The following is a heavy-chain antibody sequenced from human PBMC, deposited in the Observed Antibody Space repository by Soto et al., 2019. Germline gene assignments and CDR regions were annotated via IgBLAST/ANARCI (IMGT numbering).Heavy chain of an antibody. Sequence: QMQLVQSGPEVKKPGTSVKVSCKASGFTFTSSAVQWVRQARGQRLEWIGWIVVGSGNTNYAQKFQERVTITRDMSTSTAYMELSSLRSEDTAVYYCAAFIGEDSIFDYWGQGTLVTVSS. J-gene: IGHJ4*02. D-gene: IGHD3-22*01. CDR1: GFTFTSSA. V-gene: IGHV1-58*01. CDR2: IVVGSGNT. CDR3: AAFIGEDSIFDY.